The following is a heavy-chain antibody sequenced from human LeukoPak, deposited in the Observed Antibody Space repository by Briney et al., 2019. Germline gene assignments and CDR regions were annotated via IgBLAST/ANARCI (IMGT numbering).Heavy chain of an antibody. J-gene: IGHJ4*02. V-gene: IGHV1-2*04. Sequence: ASVQVSCKASGYTFPVYYMHWVRQAPGQGLEWMGWINPNSGGTNYAQKFQGWVTMTRGTSISTAYMELSRLRSDDTAVYYCARAGYGDQPGYFDYWGQGTLVTVSS. CDR3: ARAGYGDQPGYFDY. CDR2: INPNSGGT. CDR1: GYTFPVYY. D-gene: IGHD4-17*01.